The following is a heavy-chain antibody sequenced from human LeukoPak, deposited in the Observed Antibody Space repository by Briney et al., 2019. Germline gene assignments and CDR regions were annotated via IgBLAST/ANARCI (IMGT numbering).Heavy chain of an antibody. CDR3: AREFCSSTSCANFDY. Sequence: GGSLRLSCAASGFTFDDYGMSWVRQAPGKGLEWVSGINWNGGSTGYADSVKGRFTISRDNAKNSLYLQMNRLRAEDTALYHCAREFCSSTSCANFDYWGQGTLVTVSS. D-gene: IGHD2-2*01. CDR2: INWNGGST. V-gene: IGHV3-20*01. J-gene: IGHJ4*02. CDR1: GFTFDDYG.